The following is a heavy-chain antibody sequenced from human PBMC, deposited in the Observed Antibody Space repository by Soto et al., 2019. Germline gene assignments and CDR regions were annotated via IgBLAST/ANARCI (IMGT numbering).Heavy chain of an antibody. CDR3: AREKLAAAADLDAFDI. CDR1: GDSVSSNSAA. CDR2: TYYRSKWYN. J-gene: IGHJ3*02. D-gene: IGHD6-13*01. V-gene: IGHV6-1*01. Sequence: KQSQTLSLTCAISGDSVSSNSAAWNWIRQSPSRGLEWLGRTYYRSKWYNDYAVSVKSRITINPDTSKNQFSLHLNSVTPEDTAVYYCAREKLAAAADLDAFDIWGQGTMVTVSS.